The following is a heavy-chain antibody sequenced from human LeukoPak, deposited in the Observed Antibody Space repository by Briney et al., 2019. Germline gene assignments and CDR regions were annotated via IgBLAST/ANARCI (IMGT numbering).Heavy chain of an antibody. CDR1: GGSFSGYY. CDR2: INHSGST. Sequence: NPSETLSLTCAVYGGSFSGYYWSWIRQPPGKGLEWIGEINHSGSTNYNPSLKSRVTISVDTSKNQFSLKLSSVTAADTAVYYCARGLQYYYYGMDVWGQGTTVTVSS. V-gene: IGHV4-34*01. D-gene: IGHD4-11*01. CDR3: ARGLQYYYYGMDV. J-gene: IGHJ6*02.